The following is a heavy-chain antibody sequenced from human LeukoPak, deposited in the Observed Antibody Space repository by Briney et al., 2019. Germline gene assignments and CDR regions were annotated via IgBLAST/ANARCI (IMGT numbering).Heavy chain of an antibody. V-gene: IGHV3-7*01. CDR3: ARGFRGWYAEGFDY. Sequence: GGSLRLSCAASGFSFSSYWMSWVRPAPGKGLEWVANTKQDGSEKYYVDSVKGRFTISRDNAENSLYLQMNTLRAEDTAVYYCARGFRGWYAEGFDYWGQGTLVTVSS. D-gene: IGHD6-19*01. J-gene: IGHJ4*02. CDR2: TKQDGSEK. CDR1: GFSFSSYW.